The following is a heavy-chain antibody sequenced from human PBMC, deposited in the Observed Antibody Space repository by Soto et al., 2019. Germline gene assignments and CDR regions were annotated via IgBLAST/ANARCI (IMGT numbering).Heavy chain of an antibody. CDR1: GGTFSSYA. V-gene: IGHV1-69*06. J-gene: IGHJ4*02. Sequence: ASVKVSRKASGGTFSSYAISWVRQAPGQGLEWMGGIIPIFGTANYEQKFQDRVTITADKSTSTAYMELSSLSSEDTAVYYCARGPMVRGVIIPTYYFDYWGQGTMVTVSS. CDR2: IIPIFGTA. CDR3: ARGPMVRGVIIPTYYFDY. D-gene: IGHD3-10*01.